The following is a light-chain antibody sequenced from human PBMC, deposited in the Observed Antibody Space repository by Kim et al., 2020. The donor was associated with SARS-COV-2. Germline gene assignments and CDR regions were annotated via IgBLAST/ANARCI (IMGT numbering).Light chain of an antibody. Sequence: GGTVTLTCGSSTGGVTSTHYPYWIQQKPGQAPKTLIYDTTNKHSWTPARFSGSLLGGKAALTLSGAQPEDEGDYYCLLTYTGGTRIFGGGTKLTVL. V-gene: IGLV7-46*01. J-gene: IGLJ2*01. CDR1: TGGVTSTHY. CDR3: LLTYTGGTRI. CDR2: DTT.